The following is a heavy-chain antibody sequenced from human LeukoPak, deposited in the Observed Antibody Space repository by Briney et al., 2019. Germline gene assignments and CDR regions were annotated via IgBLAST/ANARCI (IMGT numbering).Heavy chain of an antibody. D-gene: IGHD3-22*01. CDR3: ARDRDYYDSSGNFDY. V-gene: IGHV4-4*07. J-gene: IGHJ4*02. CDR2: IYTSGST. Sequence: SETLSLTCTVSGGSISSYYWSWIRQPAGKGLEWIGRIYTSGSTNYNPSLKSQVTMSVDTSKNQFSLKLSSVTAADTAVYYCARDRDYYDSSGNFDYWGQGALVTVSS. CDR1: GGSISSYY.